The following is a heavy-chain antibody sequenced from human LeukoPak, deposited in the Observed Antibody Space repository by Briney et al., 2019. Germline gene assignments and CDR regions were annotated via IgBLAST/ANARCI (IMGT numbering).Heavy chain of an antibody. Sequence: GGSLRLSCEASGFSLSISGMNWVRQAPGKGLEWVSYISSSSDLMSYVASVKGRFTISRDNAKNSLFLQMNSLRVEDTAVYYCSRDTSAERGQQLANWGQGTLVTVSS. CDR2: ISSSSDLM. CDR1: GFSLSISG. CDR3: SRDTSAERGQQLAN. D-gene: IGHD6-13*01. J-gene: IGHJ4*02. V-gene: IGHV3-48*04.